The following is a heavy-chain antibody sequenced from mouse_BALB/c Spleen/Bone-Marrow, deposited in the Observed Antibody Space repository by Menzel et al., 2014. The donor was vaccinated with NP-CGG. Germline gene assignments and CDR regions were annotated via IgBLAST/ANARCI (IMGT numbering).Heavy chain of an antibody. CDR1: GYTFTNYY. Sequence: QVHVKQSGPELVMPGTSVKISCKASGYTFTNYYLHWVKQRPGQGLEWIGWIYPGNVDTKYNEKFKGKATLTADESSSTAYMQLSSLTSEDSAVYFCAREGGRGGYFDVWGAGTTVTVSS. J-gene: IGHJ1*01. CDR2: IYPGNVDT. V-gene: IGHV1S56*01. CDR3: AREGGRGGYFDV.